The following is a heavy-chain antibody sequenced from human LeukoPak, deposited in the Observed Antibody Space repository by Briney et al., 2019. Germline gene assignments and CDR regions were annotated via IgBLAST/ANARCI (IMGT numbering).Heavy chain of an antibody. J-gene: IGHJ6*03. CDR1: GYTSTIYG. CDR3: ARGDGSGSSIYMDV. D-gene: IGHD3-10*01. Sequence: GASVKVSCKASGYTSTIYGISWVRQAPGQGLEWMGWISINRGNTNYAQKFQGRVSMTTDTSTSTAYMELRGLRSDDTAMYYSARGDGSGSSIYMDVWGKGTTVTISS. CDR2: ISINRGNT. V-gene: IGHV1-18*01.